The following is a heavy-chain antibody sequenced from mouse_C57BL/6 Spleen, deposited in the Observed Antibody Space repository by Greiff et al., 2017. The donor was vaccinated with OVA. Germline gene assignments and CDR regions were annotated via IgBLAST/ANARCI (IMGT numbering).Heavy chain of an antibody. V-gene: IGHV1-69*01. J-gene: IGHJ1*03. D-gene: IGHD1-1*01. Sequence: QVQLQQPGAELVLPGASVKLSCKASGYTFTSYWMHWVKQRPGQGLEWIGEIDPSDSYTNYNQKFKGKSTLTVDKSSSTAYMQLSSLTSEDSAVYYCARRGHYYGSSDWYFDVWGTGTTVTVSS. CDR2: IDPSDSYT. CDR3: ARRGHYYGSSDWYFDV. CDR1: GYTFTSYW.